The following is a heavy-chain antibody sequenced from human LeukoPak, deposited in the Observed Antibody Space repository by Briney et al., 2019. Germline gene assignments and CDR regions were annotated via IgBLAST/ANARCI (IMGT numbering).Heavy chain of an antibody. CDR3: ARPAPSIAAAVIYFDY. Sequence: GESLKISCKGSGYIFTNNWIGRVRQMPGKGLEWMGIIYPGDSDTRYSPSFQGQVTISADKSISTAYLQWSSLKASDTAMYYCARPAPSIAAAVIYFDYWGQGTLVTVSS. D-gene: IGHD6-13*01. J-gene: IGHJ4*02. CDR1: GYIFTNNW. V-gene: IGHV5-51*01. CDR2: IYPGDSDT.